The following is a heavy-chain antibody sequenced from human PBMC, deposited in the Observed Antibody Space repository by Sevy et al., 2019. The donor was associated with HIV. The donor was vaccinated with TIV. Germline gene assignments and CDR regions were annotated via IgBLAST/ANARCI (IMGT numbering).Heavy chain of an antibody. CDR1: GFTFSKYS. J-gene: IGHJ4*02. D-gene: IGHD2-8*01. Sequence: GGSLRLSCAASGFTFSKYSMSWVRQPPGKELEWVSTLSFGCGEINYADSVKGRFTISRANSKSSVYLQMNNLRPEDTAVYYCAREGCTKPHDYWGQGTLVTVSS. CDR2: LSFGCGEI. CDR3: AREGCTKPHDY. V-gene: IGHV3-23*01.